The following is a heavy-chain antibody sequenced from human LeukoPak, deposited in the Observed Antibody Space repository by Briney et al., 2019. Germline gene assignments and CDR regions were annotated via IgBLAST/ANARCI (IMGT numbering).Heavy chain of an antibody. CDR1: GYSLTSHY. Sequence: ASVKVSCKASGYSLTSHYMHWVRQAPGQGLEWMGLINPSGSSTLYAQKFQGRVTMTRDMSTTTDYMELSSLRSEDTAVYYCARDNSVGDIAWWFDPWGQGTLVTVSS. V-gene: IGHV1-46*01. CDR2: INPSGSST. CDR3: ARDNSVGDIAWWFDP. J-gene: IGHJ5*02. D-gene: IGHD3-16*02.